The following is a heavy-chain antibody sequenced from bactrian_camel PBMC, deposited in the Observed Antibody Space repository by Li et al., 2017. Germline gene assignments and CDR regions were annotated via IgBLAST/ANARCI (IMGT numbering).Heavy chain of an antibody. CDR1: GYTYSHYC. CDR3: AVRLGRCSGNILEKFFGV. CDR2: IDGDGST. D-gene: IGHD1*01. J-gene: IGHJ6*01. Sequence: QLVESGGGSVQAGGSLRLSCAGSGYTYSHYCMAWFRQAPGKEREGVATIDGDGSTSYIDSVKGRFTISKDNAKNTLYLQMSSLRPEDSATYYCAVRLGRCSGNILEKFFGVWGQGTQVTVS. V-gene: IGHV3S26*01.